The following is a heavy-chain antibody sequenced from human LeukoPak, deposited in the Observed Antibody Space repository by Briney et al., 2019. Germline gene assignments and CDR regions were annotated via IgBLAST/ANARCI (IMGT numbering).Heavy chain of an antibody. CDR2: INHSGST. CDR3: ASRVGATKGGYYFDY. V-gene: IGHV4-34*01. CDR1: GGSISSYY. J-gene: IGHJ4*02. Sequence: PSETLSLTCTVSGGSISSYYWSWIRQPPGKGLEWIGEINHSGSTNYNPSLKSRVTISVDTSKNQFSLKLSSVTAADTAVYYCASRVGATKGGYYFDYWGQGTLVTVSS. D-gene: IGHD1-26*01.